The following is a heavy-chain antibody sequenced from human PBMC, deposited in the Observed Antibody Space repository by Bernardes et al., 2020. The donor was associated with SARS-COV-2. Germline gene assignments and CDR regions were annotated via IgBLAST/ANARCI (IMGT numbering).Heavy chain of an antibody. V-gene: IGHV3-NL1*01. J-gene: IGHJ4*02. CDR3: VKEGGTYSGVFDS. Sequence: GGSLSLSCAASGFTFSSYGMHWVRQAPGKGLEWVSAINDSDSPYYADSARGRFTISRDHFKNTLYLQMNRLRAEDTAIYYCVKEGGTYSGVFDSWGQGTLVTVSS. CDR1: GFTFSSYG. D-gene: IGHD2-21*01. CDR2: INDSDSP.